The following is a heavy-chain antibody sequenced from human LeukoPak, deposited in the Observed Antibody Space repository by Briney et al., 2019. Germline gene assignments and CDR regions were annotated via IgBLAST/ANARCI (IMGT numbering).Heavy chain of an antibody. V-gene: IGHV3-23*01. Sequence: GGSLRLSCAASGFTFSSYEMTWVRQAPGKGLEWVSAISHSGGSTYYADSVKGRFTISRDNSKNTLYLQMNSLRAEDTAVYYCAKGGASGSYYNGHYFDHWGQGTLVTVSS. CDR2: ISHSGGST. CDR1: GFTFSSYE. J-gene: IGHJ4*02. CDR3: AKGGASGSYYNGHYFDH. D-gene: IGHD3-10*01.